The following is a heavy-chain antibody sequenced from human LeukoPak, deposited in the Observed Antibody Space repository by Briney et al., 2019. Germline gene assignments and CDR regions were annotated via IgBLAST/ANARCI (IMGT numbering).Heavy chain of an antibody. CDR1: GGSISSSSYY. D-gene: IGHD2-2*01. Sequence: SETLSLTCTVSGGSISSSSYYWGWIRQPPGKGLEWIGSIYYSGNTYYNPSLKSRVTISVDTSKNQFSLKLSSVSAADTAVYYCARHYCSSTSCYRGYWGQGTLVTVSS. J-gene: IGHJ4*02. V-gene: IGHV4-39*01. CDR3: ARHYCSSTSCYRGY. CDR2: IYYSGNT.